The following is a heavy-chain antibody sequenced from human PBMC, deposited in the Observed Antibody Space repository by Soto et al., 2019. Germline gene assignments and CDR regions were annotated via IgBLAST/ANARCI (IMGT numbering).Heavy chain of an antibody. CDR2: INHSGST. CDR3: ARGTTYYYGSGSYPWFDP. CDR1: GGSFSGYY. Sequence: QVQLQQWGAGLLKPSETLSLTCAVYGGSFSGYYWSWIRQPPGKGLEWIGEINHSGSTNYNPSLKGRVTISVDTSKNQFSLKLSSVTAADTAVYYCARGTTYYYGSGSYPWFDPWGQGTLVTVSS. J-gene: IGHJ5*02. V-gene: IGHV4-34*01. D-gene: IGHD3-10*01.